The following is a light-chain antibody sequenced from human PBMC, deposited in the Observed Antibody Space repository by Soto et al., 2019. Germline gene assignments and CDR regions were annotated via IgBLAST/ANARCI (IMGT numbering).Light chain of an antibody. V-gene: IGKV1-5*01. CDR1: QSISSW. Sequence: DIQRTQYPSTLSASVGDRATITCLASQSISSWLAWYQQKPGKAPKLLIYDASSLESGVTSRFSGSGSGTEFTLTISSLQPDDFATYYCQQYNSYPWTFGQGTKVEIK. CDR3: QQYNSYPWT. J-gene: IGKJ1*01. CDR2: DAS.